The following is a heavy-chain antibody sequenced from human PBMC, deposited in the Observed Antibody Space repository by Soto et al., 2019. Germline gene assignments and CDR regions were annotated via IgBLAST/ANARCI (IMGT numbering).Heavy chain of an antibody. J-gene: IGHJ3*02. CDR3: AKELPRGAFDI. CDR2: ISSNGGST. D-gene: IGHD3-10*01. Sequence: GGSLRLSCSASGFTFSSYAMHWFRQAPGKGLEYVSAISSNGGSTYYADSVKGRFTISRDNSKNTLYLQMSSLRAEDTAVYYCAKELPRGAFDIWGQGTMVTVSS. V-gene: IGHV3-64D*06. CDR1: GFTFSSYA.